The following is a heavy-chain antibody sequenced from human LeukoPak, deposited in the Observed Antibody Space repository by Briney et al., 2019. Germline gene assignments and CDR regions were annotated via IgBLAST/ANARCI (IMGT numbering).Heavy chain of an antibody. D-gene: IGHD1-26*01. CDR2: ISNGSSTI. CDR1: GSTFSTYA. CDR3: ATQVGTKRGDGFDI. V-gene: IGHV3-48*04. Sequence: GGSRRLSCATPGSTFSTYAMSWVRQAPGRGRGWVSYISNGSSTIHYADSVRGRFTISRDNAKNSLYLQMNSLRAEDTAVYYCATQVGTKRGDGFDIWGQGTMVSVSS. J-gene: IGHJ3*02.